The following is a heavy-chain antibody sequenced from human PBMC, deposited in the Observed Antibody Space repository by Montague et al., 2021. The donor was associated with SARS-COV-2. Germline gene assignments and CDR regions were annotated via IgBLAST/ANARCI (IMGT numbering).Heavy chain of an antibody. J-gene: IGHJ6*03. CDR1: GGSISSGYY. D-gene: IGHD3-3*01. Sequence: SETLSLTCTVSGGSISSGYYWSWIRQPPGKGLEWIGEINHSGSTNYNPSLKSRVTISVDTSKNQFSLKLSSVTAADTAVYYCARAAFYYDFEYQPPSSYYYYRDVWGKGTTVTVSS. CDR3: ARAAFYYDFEYQPPSSYYYYRDV. CDR2: INHSGST. V-gene: IGHV4-34*01.